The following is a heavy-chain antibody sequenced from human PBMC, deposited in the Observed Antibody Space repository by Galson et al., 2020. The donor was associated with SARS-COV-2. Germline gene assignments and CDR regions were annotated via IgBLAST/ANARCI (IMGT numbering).Heavy chain of an antibody. CDR3: AREYIPGSRSALGPEYVYCMDV. J-gene: IGHJ6*02. CDR1: GFTFSNYV. Sequence: GESLKISCAASGFTFSNYVMHWVRQAPGKGLEWVAVISYDGSKKYYVDSVKGRFTFSRDNSKNMAQLQMNSLRPEDTAVYYCAREYIPGSRSALGPEYVYCMDVWGQGTMVSVSS. D-gene: IGHD3-10*02. CDR2: ISYDGSKK. V-gene: IGHV3-30*03.